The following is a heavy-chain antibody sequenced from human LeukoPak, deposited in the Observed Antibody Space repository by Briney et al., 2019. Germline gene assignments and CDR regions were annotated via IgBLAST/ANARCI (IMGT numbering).Heavy chain of an antibody. CDR1: GFIFSSYG. J-gene: IGHJ4*02. Sequence: GGSLRLSCAASGFIFSSYGMHRVRQAPGKGLEWVAFIRYDGNNKYYADSVKGRFTISRDNSKNTVYLQMNSLRAEDTAVYYCAKDPTHFRVWDDYDNTRLNYWGQGTLVTVSS. CDR3: AKDPTHFRVWDDYDNTRLNY. D-gene: IGHD3-22*01. V-gene: IGHV3-30*02. CDR2: IRYDGNNK.